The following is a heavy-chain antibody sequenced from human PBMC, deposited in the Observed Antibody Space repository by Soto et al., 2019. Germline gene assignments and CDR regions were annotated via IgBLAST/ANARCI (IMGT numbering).Heavy chain of an antibody. V-gene: IGHV1-2*04. J-gene: IGHJ3*02. CDR1: EYTFTDYY. Sequence: ASVKVSCKASEYTFTDYYMHWVRQAPGQGLEWMGWINPNSGGTNYAQNFQGWVTMTRDTSISTAYMELSRLRSDDTAVYYCATSRGAGVKHPFEIWGQGTMVTVSS. CDR3: ATSRGAGVKHPFEI. CDR2: INPNSGGT. D-gene: IGHD1-26*01.